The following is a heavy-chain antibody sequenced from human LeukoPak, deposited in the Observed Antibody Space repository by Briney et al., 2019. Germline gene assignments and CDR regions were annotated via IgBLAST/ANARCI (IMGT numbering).Heavy chain of an antibody. CDR1: GYTFTKYY. Sequence: AGVTVSFKGCGYTFTKYYMDWVGQAGGKGGEWMGIINPRGGSTSYAQKFQGTLTMTRDPSTTTVYMELSSLRSEHTAVYYCARDLSYYDSSGYPLEDYGMDVWGQGTTVTVSS. D-gene: IGHD3-22*01. V-gene: IGHV1-46*01. J-gene: IGHJ6*02. CDR2: INPRGGST. CDR3: ARDLSYYDSSGYPLEDYGMDV.